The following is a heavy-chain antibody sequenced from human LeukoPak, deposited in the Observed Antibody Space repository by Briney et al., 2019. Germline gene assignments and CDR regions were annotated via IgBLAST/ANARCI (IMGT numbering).Heavy chain of an antibody. CDR1: GGSISSYY. CDR2: IYYSGST. Sequence: PSETLSLTCTVSGGSISSYYWSWIRQPPGKGLEWIGYIYYSGSTNYNPSLKSRVTISVDTSKNQFSLKLSSVTAADTAVYYCARVTGRSWYVRWFDPWGQETLVTVSS. J-gene: IGHJ5*02. V-gene: IGHV4-59*01. CDR3: ARVTGRSWYVRWFDP. D-gene: IGHD6-13*01.